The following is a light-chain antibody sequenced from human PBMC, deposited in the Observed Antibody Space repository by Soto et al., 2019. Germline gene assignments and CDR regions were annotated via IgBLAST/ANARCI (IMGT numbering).Light chain of an antibody. CDR2: GAS. J-gene: IGKJ5*01. CDR3: HQHRTSAST. CDR1: QSVTSNY. Sequence: SGSRQAPGSPEVCRVGRATLSRRASQSVTSNYLAWYQQKPGQATRLLISGASSRAAGISDKFRGSGSRTDFARTLSRPAPEVFAVYFCHQHRTSASTFAQGTRLEI. V-gene: IGKV3-20*01.